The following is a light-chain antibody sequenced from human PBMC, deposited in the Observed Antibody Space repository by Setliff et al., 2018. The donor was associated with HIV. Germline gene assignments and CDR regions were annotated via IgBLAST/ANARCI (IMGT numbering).Light chain of an antibody. CDR1: SNDVGAFNY. CDR3: SSYTRSATYV. CDR2: EVN. Sequence: SVLTQPASVSGAPGQSITTACTGTSNDVGAFNYVSWYQQHPGKAPKLIIYEVNSRPSGVSNRFSGSKSDNTASLTISGLQAEDEADYYCSSYTRSATYVFGTGTKVTVL. J-gene: IGLJ1*01. V-gene: IGLV2-14*01.